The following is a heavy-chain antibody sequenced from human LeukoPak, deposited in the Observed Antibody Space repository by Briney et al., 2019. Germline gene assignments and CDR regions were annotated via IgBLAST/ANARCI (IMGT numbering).Heavy chain of an antibody. CDR2: IYSGGST. J-gene: IGHJ4*02. D-gene: IGHD2-21*01. V-gene: IGHV3-53*01. Sequence: GGSLRLSCAASGFTVSSNYMNWVRQAPGKGPEWVSVIYSGGSTYYADSVKGRFTISRDNSKNTLFLQMNSLRAEDTAVYYCAREAVIRNYFDYWGQGTLVTVSS. CDR3: AREAVIRNYFDY. CDR1: GFTVSSNY.